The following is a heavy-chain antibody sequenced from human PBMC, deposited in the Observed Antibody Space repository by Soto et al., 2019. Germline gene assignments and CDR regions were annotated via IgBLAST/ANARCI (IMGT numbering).Heavy chain of an antibody. CDR2: IIPIFGTA. CDR1: GGTFSSYA. D-gene: IGHD6-6*01. CDR3: ARTLGRYSSSYEYYYYGMDV. Sequence: QVQLVQSGAEVKKPGSSVKVSCKASGGTFSSYAISWVRQAPGQGLEWMGGIIPIFGTANYAQKFQGRVTITADEYTITAYMELSSLRSEDTAVYYCARTLGRYSSSYEYYYYGMDVWGQGTTVTVSS. V-gene: IGHV1-69*01. J-gene: IGHJ6*02.